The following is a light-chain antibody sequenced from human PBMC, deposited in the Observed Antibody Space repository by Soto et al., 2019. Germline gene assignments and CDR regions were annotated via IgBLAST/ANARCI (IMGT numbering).Light chain of an antibody. Sequence: MVMTQSPATLSVSPWERATLSCRASQSVSSNLAWYQQKPGQAPRLLLYGASTRATGIPARFSGSGSGTEFTLTISSLQSEDFAVYYCQQYNNWPPWTFGQGTKVDIK. CDR3: QQYNNWPPWT. V-gene: IGKV3-15*01. J-gene: IGKJ1*01. CDR2: GAS. CDR1: QSVSSN.